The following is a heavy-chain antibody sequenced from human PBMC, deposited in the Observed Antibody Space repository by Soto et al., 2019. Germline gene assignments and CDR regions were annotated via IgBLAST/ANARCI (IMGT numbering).Heavy chain of an antibody. CDR3: ARDSEYDFGSGYSYYYYGMYV. Sequence: PGGSLRLSCAASGFTFSSYAMHWVRQAPGKGLEWVAVISYDGSNKYYADSVKGRFTISRDNSKNTLYLQMNSLRAEDTAVYYCARDSEYDFGSGYSYYYYGMYVWGQGTRFPVAS. D-gene: IGHD3-3*01. J-gene: IGHJ6*02. V-gene: IGHV3-30-3*01. CDR1: GFTFSSYA. CDR2: ISYDGSNK.